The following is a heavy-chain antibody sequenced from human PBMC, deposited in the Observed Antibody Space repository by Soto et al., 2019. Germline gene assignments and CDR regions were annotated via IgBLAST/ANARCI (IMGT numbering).Heavy chain of an antibody. CDR2: INHSGST. CDR1: GGSFSGYY. V-gene: IGHV4-34*01. CDR3: ARGSSWYRYYFDY. D-gene: IGHD6-13*01. Sequence: QVQLQQWGAGLLKPSETLSLTCAVYGGSFSGYYWSWIRQPPGKGLEWIGEINHSGSTNYNPSLKSRVTISVDTSKNQCSLKLSSVTAADTAVYYCARGSSWYRYYFDYWGQGTLVTVSS. J-gene: IGHJ4*02.